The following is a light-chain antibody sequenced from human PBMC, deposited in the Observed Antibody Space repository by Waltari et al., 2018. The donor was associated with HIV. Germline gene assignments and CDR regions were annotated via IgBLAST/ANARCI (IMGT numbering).Light chain of an antibody. CDR1: SLGTQY. CDR3: QAWDSNTAV. V-gene: IGLV3-1*01. Sequence: SHDLTHSPSLSVSPGHTASVTCSGDSLGTQYVYWYQHKPGQSPVLVIYQDTKRPSGIPERFSGSNSGNTATLTISGTQVMDEADYYCQAWDSNTAVFGSGTKVTVL. CDR2: QDT. J-gene: IGLJ1*01.